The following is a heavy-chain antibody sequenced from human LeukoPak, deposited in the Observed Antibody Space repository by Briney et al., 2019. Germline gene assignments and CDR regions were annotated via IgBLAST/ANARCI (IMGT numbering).Heavy chain of an antibody. Sequence: PSETLSLTCTVSGDAISGYYWSWIRQTPGKGLEWIGYISYSGSTNYNPSLKSRVTISVDTSKNQFSLKLSSVTAADTAVYYCARDSYYYDSSGYYYNWFDPWGQGTLVTVSS. CDR2: ISYSGST. CDR3: ARDSYYYDSSGYYYNWFDP. V-gene: IGHV4-59*12. D-gene: IGHD3-22*01. CDR1: GDAISGYY. J-gene: IGHJ5*02.